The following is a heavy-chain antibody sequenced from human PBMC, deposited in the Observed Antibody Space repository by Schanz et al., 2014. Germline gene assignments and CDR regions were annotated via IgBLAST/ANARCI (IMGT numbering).Heavy chain of an antibody. D-gene: IGHD6-19*01. CDR2: ISSSGSSI. Sequence: EVRLVESGGGLVKPGGSLRLSCAASGFSFSTYGMTWVRQAPGKGLEWVSSISSSGSSIYYADSVKGRFTISRDNANNSLFLRMNSLRAEDTAVYYCARDLISSGWYGWGQGTLVTVSS. CDR1: GFSFSTYG. V-gene: IGHV3-21*04. CDR3: ARDLISSGWYG. J-gene: IGHJ4*02.